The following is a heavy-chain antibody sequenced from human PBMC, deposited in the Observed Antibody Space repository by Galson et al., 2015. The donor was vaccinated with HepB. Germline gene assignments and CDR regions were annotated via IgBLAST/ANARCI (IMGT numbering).Heavy chain of an antibody. CDR3: ARSHCTSANCYSFDI. D-gene: IGHD2-2*01. Sequence: SLRLSCAASGFTFSSYNMNWVRQAPGKGLEWVSSIGPSVSYTYYADSVKGRFSISRDNAKNSLYLQMNSLRADDTAVYYCARSHCTSANCYSFDIWGQGTMVTVSS. J-gene: IGHJ3*02. CDR2: IGPSVSYT. V-gene: IGHV3-21*01. CDR1: GFTFSSYN.